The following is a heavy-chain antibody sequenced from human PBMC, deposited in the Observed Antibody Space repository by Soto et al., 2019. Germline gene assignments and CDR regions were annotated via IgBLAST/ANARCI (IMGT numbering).Heavy chain of an antibody. Sequence: SETLSLTCTVSGGSISSYYWSWIRQPPGKGLEWIGYIYYSGRTNYNPSLKSRVTISVDTSKNQFSLKLSSVTAADTAVYYCARGYCSSTICYIWDNWFDPWGQGTLVTSPQ. D-gene: IGHD2-2*02. J-gene: IGHJ5*02. CDR3: ARGYCSSTICYIWDNWFDP. CDR2: IYYSGRT. CDR1: GGSISSYY. V-gene: IGHV4-59*01.